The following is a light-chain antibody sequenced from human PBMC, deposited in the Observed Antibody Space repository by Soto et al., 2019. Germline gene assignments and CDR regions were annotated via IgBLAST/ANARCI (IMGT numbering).Light chain of an antibody. J-gene: IGKJ4*01. Sequence: EIVLTQSPATLSLSPGERATLSCRASQSVSSYLAWYQQKPGQAPRLLIYDASNRATGIPARFSGSGSRTDFTLIISSLEPEDFAVYSCQQRSNWPPLTFGGGTKVEIK. CDR1: QSVSSY. CDR3: QQRSNWPPLT. V-gene: IGKV3-11*01. CDR2: DAS.